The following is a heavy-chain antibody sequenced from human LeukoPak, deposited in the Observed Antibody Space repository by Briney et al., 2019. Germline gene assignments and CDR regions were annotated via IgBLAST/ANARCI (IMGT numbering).Heavy chain of an antibody. J-gene: IGHJ4*02. V-gene: IGHV4-31*03. Sequence: TSETLSLTCTVSGGSISSGGYYWSWIRQHPGKGLEWIGYIYYSGSTHYNPSLKSRVTISVDTSKNQFSLKLSSVTAADTAVYYCARDRAVVTRYFDYWGQGTLVTVSS. CDR1: GGSISSGGYY. CDR3: ARDRAVVTRYFDY. D-gene: IGHD4-23*01. CDR2: IYYSGST.